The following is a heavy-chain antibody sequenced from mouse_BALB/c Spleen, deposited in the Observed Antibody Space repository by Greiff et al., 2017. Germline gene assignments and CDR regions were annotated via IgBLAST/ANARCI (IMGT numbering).Heavy chain of an antibody. CDR2: IHPNSGNT. CDR1: GYTFTSSW. Sequence: QVQLQQSGSVLVRPGASVKLSCKASGYTFTSSWMHWAKQRPGQGLEWIGEIHPNSGNTNYNEKFKGKATLTVDTSSSTAYVDLSSLTSEDSAVYYCARDYDYDDYWGQGTTLTVSS. J-gene: IGHJ2*01. V-gene: IGHV1S130*01. D-gene: IGHD2-4*01. CDR3: ARDYDYDDY.